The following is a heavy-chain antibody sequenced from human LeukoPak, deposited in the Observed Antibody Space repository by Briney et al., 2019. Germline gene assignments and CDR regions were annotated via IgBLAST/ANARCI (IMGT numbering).Heavy chain of an antibody. D-gene: IGHD4-17*01. CDR2: ITPTSGDT. V-gene: IGHV1-2*02. Sequence: ASVKVSCKASGYTFKAYYIHWLRQAPGQGFEWMGWITPTSGDTKYSQNFQDNASMTRDMSITTAFLELSRLTSDDTAVYYCARLRGPRYGDLFDSWGQGTLVTVSS. J-gene: IGHJ4*02. CDR1: GYTFKAYY. CDR3: ARLRGPRYGDLFDS.